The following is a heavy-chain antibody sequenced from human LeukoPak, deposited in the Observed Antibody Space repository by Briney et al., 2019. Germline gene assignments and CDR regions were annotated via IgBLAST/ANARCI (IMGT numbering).Heavy chain of an antibody. CDR3: AKDGSYGSCSSTSCMSGAFDI. CDR1: GFIFSAYW. D-gene: IGHD2-2*01. V-gene: IGHV3-30*02. Sequence: GGALRLSRAASGFIFSAYWMHWVRQAPGKGLEWVAFIRYDGSNKYYADSVKGRFTISRDNSKNTLYLQMISLRAEDTAVYYCAKDGSYGSCSSTSCMSGAFDIWGQGTMVTVSS. CDR2: IRYDGSNK. J-gene: IGHJ3*02.